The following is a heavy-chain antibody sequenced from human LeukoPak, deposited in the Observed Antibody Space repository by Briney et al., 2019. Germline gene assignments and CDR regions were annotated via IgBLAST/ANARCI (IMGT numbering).Heavy chain of an antibody. CDR2: IFYSGST. CDR1: GGPISSSSFY. Sequence: SQTLSLTCTVSGGPISSSSFYWDWIRQPPGKGLEWIGTIFYSGSTYYNPSLKSRITISVDTSKNQFSLKLSPVTAADTAVYYCARHSRSGYSDYESAFDIWGQGTMVIVSS. J-gene: IGHJ3*02. V-gene: IGHV4-39*01. CDR3: ARHSRSGYSDYESAFDI. D-gene: IGHD5-12*01.